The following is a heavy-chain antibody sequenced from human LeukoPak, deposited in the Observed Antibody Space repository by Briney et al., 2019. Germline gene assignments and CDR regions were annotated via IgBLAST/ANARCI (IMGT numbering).Heavy chain of an antibody. CDR2: IRSKANSYAT. CDR1: GFTFNGSA. J-gene: IGHJ4*02. CDR3: TRGVEMATMGLNY. V-gene: IGHV3-73*01. Sequence: PGGSLKLSCAASGFTFNGSAMHWVRQASGKGLEWVGRIRSKANSYATAYAASVKGRFTISRDDSKNTAYLQMNSLKTEDTAVYYCTRGVEMATMGLNYWGQGTLVTVSS. D-gene: IGHD5-24*01.